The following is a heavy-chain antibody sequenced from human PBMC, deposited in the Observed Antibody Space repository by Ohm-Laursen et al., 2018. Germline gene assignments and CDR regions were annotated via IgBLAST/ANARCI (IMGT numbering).Heavy chain of an antibody. Sequence: SLRLSCSASGFTFGDYAMSWFRQAPGKGLEWVGFIRSKAYGGTTEYAAPVKGKFTISRDDSKNTLYLQMNSLKTEDTAMYYCTTWDSLGGTKGGFDYWGQGTLVTVSP. CDR1: GFTFGDYA. J-gene: IGHJ4*02. D-gene: IGHD1-26*01. V-gene: IGHV3-49*03. CDR3: TTWDSLGGTKGGFDY. CDR2: IRSKAYGGTT.